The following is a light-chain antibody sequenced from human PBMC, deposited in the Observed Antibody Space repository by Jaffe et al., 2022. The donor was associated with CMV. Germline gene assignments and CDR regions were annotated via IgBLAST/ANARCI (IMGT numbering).Light chain of an antibody. CDR2: DAV. V-gene: IGKV3-15*01. CDR1: QSIGTN. J-gene: IGKJ4*01. Sequence: EIVMTQSPATLAVSPGERATLSCRASQSIGTNLAWYQQKPGQAPSLLIFDAVTRATGIPARFSGSGSGTEFTLTISSLQSADFAVYYCQQYNNWPLTFGGGTKVEI. CDR3: QQYNNWPLT.